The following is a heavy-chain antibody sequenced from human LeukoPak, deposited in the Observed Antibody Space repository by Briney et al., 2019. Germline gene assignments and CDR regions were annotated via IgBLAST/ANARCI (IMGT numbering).Heavy chain of an antibody. Sequence: SGTLSLTCVVSGGSITNNHYWTWVRQPPGRGLEWIADIFHSGIANYNPSLKSRVTISMDKSKNQFSLTLSSVTAADTAVYYCAGGGEAWELLGYWGQGTLVTVSS. CDR1: GGSITNNHY. D-gene: IGHD3-10*02. V-gene: IGHV4-4*02. CDR3: AGGGEAWELLGY. J-gene: IGHJ4*02. CDR2: IFHSGIA.